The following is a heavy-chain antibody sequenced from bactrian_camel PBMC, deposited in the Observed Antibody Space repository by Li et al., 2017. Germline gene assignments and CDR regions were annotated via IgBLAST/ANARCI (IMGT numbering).Heavy chain of an antibody. J-gene: IGHJ4*01. CDR1: GYTYSSYC. CDR3: AAMVTTGCSVSPETFRW. Sequence: HVQLVESGGGSVQAGGSLRLSCAASGYTYSSYCMGWFRQAPGKEREGVAAIDSDGSTSYADSVKGRFTISRADNTLYLQMNDLKPEDSAMYYCAAMVTTGCSVSPETFRWWGQGTQVTVS. CDR2: IDSDGST. V-gene: IGHV3S26*01. D-gene: IGHD3*01.